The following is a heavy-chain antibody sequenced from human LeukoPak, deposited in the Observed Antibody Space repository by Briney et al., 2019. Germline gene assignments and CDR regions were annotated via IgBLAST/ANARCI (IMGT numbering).Heavy chain of an antibody. V-gene: IGHV4-31*03. CDR3: ARGLPYSSRLYFDY. CDR1: GGSISSGGYY. D-gene: IGHD6-13*01. J-gene: IGHJ4*02. CDR2: IYYSGST. Sequence: SETLSLTCTVSGGSISSGGYYWSWIRQHPGKGLEWIGYIYYSGSTYYNPSLKSRVTISVDTSKNQFSLKLSSVTAADTAVYYCARGLPYSSRLYFDYWGRGTLVTVSS.